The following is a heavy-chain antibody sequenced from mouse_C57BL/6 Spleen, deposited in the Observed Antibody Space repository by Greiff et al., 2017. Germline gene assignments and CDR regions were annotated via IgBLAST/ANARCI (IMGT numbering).Heavy chain of an antibody. D-gene: IGHD2-3*01. V-gene: IGHV1-52*01. J-gene: IGHJ4*01. Sequence: QVQLKQPGAELVRPGSSVKLSCKASGYTFTSYWMHWVKQRPIQGLEWIGNIDPSDSETHYNQKFKDKATLTVDKSSSTAYMQLSSLTSEDSAVYYCALYDGYSPLYAMDYWGQGTSVTVSS. CDR1: GYTFTSYW. CDR3: ALYDGYSPLYAMDY. CDR2: IDPSDSET.